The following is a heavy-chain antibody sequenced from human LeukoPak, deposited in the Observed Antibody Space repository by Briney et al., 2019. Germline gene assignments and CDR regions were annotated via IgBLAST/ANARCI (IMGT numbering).Heavy chain of an antibody. CDR1: GFTFSVYW. CDR3: ARHRSLQGVVIMGAMDV. CDR2: INQHGSEK. J-gene: IGHJ6*02. D-gene: IGHD3-3*01. V-gene: IGHV3-7*01. Sequence: PGGSLRLSCAASGFTFSVYWMSWVRQAPGEGLEWVANINQHGSEKYYVDSVTGRLTISRDNAKNSLYLQMNSLRAEDTAVYYCARHRSLQGVVIMGAMDVWGQGTTVTVSS.